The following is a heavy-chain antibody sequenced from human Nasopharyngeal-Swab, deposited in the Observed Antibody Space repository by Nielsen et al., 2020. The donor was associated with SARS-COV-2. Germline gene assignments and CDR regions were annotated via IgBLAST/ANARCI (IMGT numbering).Heavy chain of an antibody. V-gene: IGHV4-34*01. D-gene: IGHD2-21*01. CDR2: INHSGST. Sequence: RQAPGKGLEWIGEINHSGSTNYNPSLKSRVTISVDTSKNQFSLKLSSVTAADTAVYYCASFMRPCGGDCYSHYYYSGMDVWGQGTTVTVSS. J-gene: IGHJ6*02. CDR3: ASFMRPCGGDCYSHYYYSGMDV.